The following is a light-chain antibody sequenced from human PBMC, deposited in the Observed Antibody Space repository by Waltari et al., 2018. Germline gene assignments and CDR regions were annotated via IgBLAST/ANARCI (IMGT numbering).Light chain of an antibody. CDR2: GAS. CDR1: QSVSRA. CDR3: QHYVTLPVT. J-gene: IGKJ1*01. V-gene: IGKV3-20*01. Sequence: EIVLTQSPGTVSLSPGERATLSCRASQSVSRALACDQQKPGQAPRLLMYGASIRATGIPDRFSGGGSGTDFSLTISRLEPEDSASYYCQHYVTLPVTFGQGTKVEIK.